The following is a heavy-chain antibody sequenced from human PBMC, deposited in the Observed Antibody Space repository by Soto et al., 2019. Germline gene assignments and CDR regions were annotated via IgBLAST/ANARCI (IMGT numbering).Heavy chain of an antibody. J-gene: IGHJ6*02. CDR2: IKSKSDGGTT. V-gene: IGHV3-15*07. Sequence: EVQLVESGGGLVKPGESLRLSCAASGFTFSNAWMHWVRQAPGKGLEWVGRIKSKSDGGTTDNAAPVKGRFTISRDDSKNTLYLQMNRLQTEDTAVYYCTHAPGRRGYYGLDVWGQGTTVTVSS. D-gene: IGHD3-10*01. CDR3: THAPGRRGYYGLDV. CDR1: GFTFSNAW.